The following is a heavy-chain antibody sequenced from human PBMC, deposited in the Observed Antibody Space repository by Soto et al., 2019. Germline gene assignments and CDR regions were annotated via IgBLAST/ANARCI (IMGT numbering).Heavy chain of an antibody. CDR3: AKAPSPCSGGSCDVDY. D-gene: IGHD2-15*01. CDR1: GFTFSSYG. CDR2: ISYDGSNK. J-gene: IGHJ4*02. Sequence: GGSLRLSCAASGFTFSSYGMYWVRQAPGKGLEWGAVISYDGSNKYYADSVKGRFNISRDNSKNMLYLQMNSLRAEDTAVYYCAKAPSPCSGGSCDVDYWGQGALVTVSS. V-gene: IGHV3-30*18.